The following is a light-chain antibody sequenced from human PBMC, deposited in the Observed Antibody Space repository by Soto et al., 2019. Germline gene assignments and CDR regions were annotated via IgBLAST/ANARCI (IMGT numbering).Light chain of an antibody. J-gene: IGKJ1*01. CDR2: AAS. Sequence: AIRMTQSASSVSSSTGDIVTMTWLASQGISSYLAWYQQKPGKAPKLLIYAASTLQSGVPSRFSGSGSGTDFTLTISCLQSEDFATYYCQQYYSYPRTFGQGTKVDIK. CDR1: QGISSY. CDR3: QQYYSYPRT. V-gene: IGKV1-8*01.